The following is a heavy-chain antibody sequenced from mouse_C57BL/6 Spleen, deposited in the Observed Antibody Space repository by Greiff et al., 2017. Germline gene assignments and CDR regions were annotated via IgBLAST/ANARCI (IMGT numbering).Heavy chain of an antibody. D-gene: IGHD2-1*01. Sequence: VQLQQPGTELVKPGASVKLSCKASGYTFTSYWMHWVKQRPGQGLEWIGNINPSNGGTNYNEKFKSKATLTVDKSSSTAYMQLSSLTSEDSAVYYCARCPYGNSYYFDYWGQGTTLTVSS. CDR2: INPSNGGT. CDR3: ARCPYGNSYYFDY. J-gene: IGHJ2*01. V-gene: IGHV1-53*01. CDR1: GYTFTSYW.